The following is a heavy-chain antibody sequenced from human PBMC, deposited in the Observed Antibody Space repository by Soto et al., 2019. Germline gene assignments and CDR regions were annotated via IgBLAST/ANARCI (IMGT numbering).Heavy chain of an antibody. CDR2: IYSGGST. CDR3: ARSPLYGDYAFDY. CDR1: GFTVSSNY. Sequence: EVQLVETGGGLIQPGGSLRLSCAASGFTVSSNYMGWVRQAPGKGLEWVSVIYSGGSTYYADSVKGRFTISRDNSKNTLYLQMNSLRAEDTAVYYCARSPLYGDYAFDYWGQGTLVTVSS. J-gene: IGHJ4*02. D-gene: IGHD4-17*01. V-gene: IGHV3-53*02.